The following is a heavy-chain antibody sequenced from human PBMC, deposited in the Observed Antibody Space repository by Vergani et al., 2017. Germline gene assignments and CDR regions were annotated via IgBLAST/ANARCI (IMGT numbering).Heavy chain of an antibody. V-gene: IGHV3-30*18. CDR3: AKGMVRGVICVYYYGMDV. CDR1: GFTFSSYG. J-gene: IGHJ6*02. Sequence: QVQLVESGGGVVQPGRSLRLSCAASGFTFSSYGMHWVRQAPGKGLGWVAVIAYDGSNKYYADSVKGRFTISRDNSKNTLYLQMNSLRAEDTAVYYCAKGMVRGVICVYYYGMDVWGQGTTVTVSS. CDR2: IAYDGSNK. D-gene: IGHD3-10*01.